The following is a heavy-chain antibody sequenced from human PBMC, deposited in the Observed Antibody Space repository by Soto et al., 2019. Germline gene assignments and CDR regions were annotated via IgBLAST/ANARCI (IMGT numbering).Heavy chain of an antibody. V-gene: IGHV3-13*05. CDR2: ISAAGDP. J-gene: IGHJ6*02. CDR3: ARTDTDFYGLDV. Sequence: EVQLVESGGGLVQPGGSLRLSCEASGFTFRNYDMHWVRQGTGKGLEWVSGISAAGDPDYADSVEGRFTISRENAQNSFFLQMNSLRVCDTAVYYCARTDTDFYGLDVWGQGTTVIVSS. CDR1: GFTFRNYD.